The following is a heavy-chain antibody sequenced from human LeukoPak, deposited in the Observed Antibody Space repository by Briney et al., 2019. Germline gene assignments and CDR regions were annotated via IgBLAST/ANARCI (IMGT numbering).Heavy chain of an antibody. CDR2: ISGSGGST. Sequence: QSGGSLRLSCAASGFTFTNAWMSWVRQAPGKGLEWVSAISGSGGSTYYADSVKGRFTISRDNSKNTLYLQMNSLRAEDTAVYYCAKVSYHYYGSGSYVLDYWGQGTLVTVSS. CDR1: GFTFTNAW. CDR3: AKVSYHYYGSGSYVLDY. V-gene: IGHV3-23*01. J-gene: IGHJ4*02. D-gene: IGHD3-10*01.